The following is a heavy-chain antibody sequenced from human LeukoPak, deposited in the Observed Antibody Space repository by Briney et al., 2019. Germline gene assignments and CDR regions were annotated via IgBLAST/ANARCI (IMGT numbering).Heavy chain of an antibody. CDR2: LYTGGST. D-gene: IGHD3-10*01. CDR1: GGSISSGGFY. J-gene: IGHJ4*02. CDR3: ARVRGGLDY. Sequence: SETLSLTCSVSGGSISSGGFYWSWIRQPAGKGLEWIGRLYTGGSTIYNPSLKSRVSISVDTSKNQFSLRLSSVTAADTAVYYCARVRGGLDYWGQGTLVTVSS. V-gene: IGHV4-61*02.